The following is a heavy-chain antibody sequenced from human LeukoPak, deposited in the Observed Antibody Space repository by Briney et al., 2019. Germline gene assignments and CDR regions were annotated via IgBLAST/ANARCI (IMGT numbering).Heavy chain of an antibody. CDR3: ARDRDYYDSSGYYADAFDI. V-gene: IGHV4-39*07. D-gene: IGHD3-22*01. J-gene: IGHJ3*02. Sequence: SETLSLTCTVSGGSISSGSYYWVWIRQPPGKGLEWIGSIYHSGSTYYNPSLKSRVTISVDTSKNQFSLKLSSVTAADTAVYYCARDRDYYDSSGYYADAFDIWGQGTMVTVSS. CDR2: IYHSGST. CDR1: GGSISSGSYY.